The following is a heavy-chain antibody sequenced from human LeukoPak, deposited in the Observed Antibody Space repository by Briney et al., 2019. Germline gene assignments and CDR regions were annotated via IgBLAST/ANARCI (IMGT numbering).Heavy chain of an antibody. J-gene: IGHJ3*02. D-gene: IGHD1-14*01. CDR1: GGTFSSYA. V-gene: IGHV1-8*02. CDR2: MNPNSGNT. CDR3: ARGPEDAFDI. Sequence: GSSVKVSCKASGGTFSSYAISWVRQATGQGLEWMGWMNPNSGNTGYAQKFQGRVTMTRNTSISTAYMELSSLRSEDTAVYYCARGPEDAFDIWGQGTMVTVSS.